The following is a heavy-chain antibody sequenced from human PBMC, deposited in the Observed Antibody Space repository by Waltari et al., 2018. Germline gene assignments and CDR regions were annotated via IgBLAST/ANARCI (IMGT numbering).Heavy chain of an antibody. CDR3: ARYGEVPPNYFFDY. V-gene: IGHV4-34*01. Sequence: QVQLHQWGAGQLKPSETPSLTCAVSWESFLGYFWSWIRQSPGKGMGWLGAIHHSGSTNYNPALASRVSLSVDTTKKQFSLRLTSVTAADAAVYYCARYGEVPPNYFFDYWGRGTLVTVSS. CDR1: WESFLGYF. D-gene: IGHD2-21*01. J-gene: IGHJ4*01. CDR2: IHHSGST.